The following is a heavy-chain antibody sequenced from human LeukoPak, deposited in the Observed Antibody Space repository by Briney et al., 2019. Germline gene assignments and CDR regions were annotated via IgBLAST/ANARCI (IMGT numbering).Heavy chain of an antibody. CDR2: TYYRSDWYS. J-gene: IGHJ4*02. CDR3: AREGFYFDY. CDR1: GDRVSSNSAA. V-gene: IGHV6-1*01. Sequence: PSQTLSLTCAISGDRVSSNSAAWNWIRQSPSRGLEWLGRTYYRSDWYSDYAVSVKSRITITPDTSKNRFSLQLNSVTPEDTAIHYCAREGFYFDYWGQGTLVTVSS.